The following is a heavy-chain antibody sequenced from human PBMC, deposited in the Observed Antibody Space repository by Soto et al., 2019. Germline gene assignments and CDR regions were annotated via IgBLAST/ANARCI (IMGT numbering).Heavy chain of an antibody. CDR2: ISYDGSNK. CDR3: AKDRDAVWSGYFGY. J-gene: IGHJ4*02. CDR1: GFTFSSYG. Sequence: GGSLRLSCAASGFTFSSYGMHWVRQAPGKGLEWVAVISYDGSNKYYADSVKGRFTISRDNSKNTLYLQMNSLRAEDTAVYYCAKDRDAVWSGYFGYWGQGTLVTVSS. D-gene: IGHD3-3*01. V-gene: IGHV3-30*18.